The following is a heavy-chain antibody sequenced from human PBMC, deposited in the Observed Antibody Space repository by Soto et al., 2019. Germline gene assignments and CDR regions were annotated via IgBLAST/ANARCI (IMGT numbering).Heavy chain of an antibody. CDR3: AREGKGGYSSGWYRDPYGMDV. D-gene: IGHD6-19*01. CDR1: GYTFTSYY. V-gene: IGHV1-46*01. J-gene: IGHJ6*02. Sequence: ASVKVSCKASGYTFTSYYMHWVRQAPGQGLEWMGIINPSGGSTSYAQKFQGRVTMTRDTSTSTVYMELSSLRSEDTAVYYCAREGKGGYSSGWYRDPYGMDVWGQGTTVTVSS. CDR2: INPSGGST.